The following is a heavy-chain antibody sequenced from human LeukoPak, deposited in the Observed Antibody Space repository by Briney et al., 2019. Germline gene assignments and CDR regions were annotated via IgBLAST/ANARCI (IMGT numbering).Heavy chain of an antibody. J-gene: IGHJ4*02. Sequence: GGSLRLSCAASEFIFSSYAMSWVRQAPGKGLEWISRISGSGAGTYYSDSVRGRFTISRDNSKNTLYLQMNSLRAEDTAVYYCAKVRYYYDSSGFDYWGQGTLVTVSS. CDR2: ISGSGAGT. CDR1: EFIFSSYA. V-gene: IGHV3-23*01. D-gene: IGHD3-22*01. CDR3: AKVRYYYDSSGFDY.